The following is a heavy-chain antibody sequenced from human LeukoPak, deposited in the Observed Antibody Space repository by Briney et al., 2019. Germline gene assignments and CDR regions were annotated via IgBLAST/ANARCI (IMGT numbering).Heavy chain of an antibody. CDR2: ISGSGDST. CDR1: GFTFTSYA. Sequence: PGGSLRLSCAASGFTFTSYAMSWVRQAPGKGLEWVPAISGSGDSTYYADSVKGRFTVSSDNSKNTLYLQMNSLRAEDTAVYYCAKDGHYYGSGSYSDYWGQGTLVTVSS. V-gene: IGHV3-23*01. CDR3: AKDGHYYGSGSYSDY. J-gene: IGHJ4*02. D-gene: IGHD3-10*01.